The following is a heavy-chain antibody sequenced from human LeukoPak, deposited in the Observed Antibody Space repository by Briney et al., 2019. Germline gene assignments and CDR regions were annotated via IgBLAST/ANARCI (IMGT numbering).Heavy chain of an antibody. CDR3: ARDRYD. Sequence: PGRSLRLSCAASGFTFSSYAMHWVRQAPGKGLEWVAVISYDGSNKYYADSVKGRFTISRDNSKNTLYLQMNSLRAEDTAVYYCARDRYDWGQGTLVTVSS. J-gene: IGHJ4*02. D-gene: IGHD3-9*01. CDR1: GFTFSSYA. CDR2: ISYDGSNK. V-gene: IGHV3-30*04.